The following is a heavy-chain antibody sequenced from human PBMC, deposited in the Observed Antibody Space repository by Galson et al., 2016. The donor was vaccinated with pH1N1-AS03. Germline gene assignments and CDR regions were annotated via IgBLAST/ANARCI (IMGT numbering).Heavy chain of an antibody. J-gene: IGHJ4*02. CDR3: TRASGSGWYGSYYDY. CDR1: GFSFSTYS. D-gene: IGHD6-19*01. V-gene: IGHV3-30*04. Sequence: SLRLSCAASGFSFSTYSVHWVRRAPGRGLEWVALISYDGTKKYYAHSLRGRFTITRDTTKNTVYLQINSLRVEDTAVYYCTRASGSGWYGSYYDYWGQGTLVPVSS. CDR2: ISYDGTKK.